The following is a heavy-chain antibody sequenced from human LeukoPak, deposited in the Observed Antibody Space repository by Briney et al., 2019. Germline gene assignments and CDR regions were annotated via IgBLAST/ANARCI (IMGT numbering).Heavy chain of an antibody. J-gene: IGHJ6*03. D-gene: IGHD1-14*01. Sequence: SETLSLTCAVSGGSISGGGYYWSWIRQPPGKGLEWIGYIYHIGSTYYNPSLKSRVTISVDRSKNQFSLKLSSVTAADTAVYYCAREEEQSGTNHPGGFNYYYYMDVWGKGPTVPVSS. CDR1: GGSISGGGYY. CDR3: AREEEQSGTNHPGGFNYYYYMDV. CDR2: IYHIGST. V-gene: IGHV4-30-2*01.